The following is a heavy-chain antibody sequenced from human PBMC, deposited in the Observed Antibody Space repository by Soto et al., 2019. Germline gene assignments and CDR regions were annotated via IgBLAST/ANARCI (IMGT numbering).Heavy chain of an antibody. V-gene: IGHV4-4*02. Sequence: PSETMALTSDVSSYSIKNNNLWSWVRQPPGGGLEWIGELHHGGSTNYNPSLESRATFSVDISKKQFFLKLLSVTAADTAVYYCTKNSAYALDYWGQGTLVTVSS. CDR3: TKNSAYALDY. J-gene: IGHJ4*02. D-gene: IGHD5-12*01. CDR1: SYSIKNNNL. CDR2: LHHGGST.